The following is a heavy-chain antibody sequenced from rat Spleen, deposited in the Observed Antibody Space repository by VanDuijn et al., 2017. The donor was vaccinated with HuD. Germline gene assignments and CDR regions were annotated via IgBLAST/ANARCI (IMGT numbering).Heavy chain of an antibody. CDR3: ARRGGYGYNYFDY. D-gene: IGHD1-9*01. V-gene: IGHV5-22*01. CDR2: ISYEGSST. J-gene: IGHJ2*01. CDR1: GFTFSDYN. Sequence: EVQLVESGGGLVQPGRSLKLSCAASGFTFSDYNMAWVRQAPKKGLEWVASISYEGSSTYYGDSVKGRFTISRDNAKSTLYLQMNSLRSEDTATYYCARRGGYGYNYFDYWGQGVMVTVSS.